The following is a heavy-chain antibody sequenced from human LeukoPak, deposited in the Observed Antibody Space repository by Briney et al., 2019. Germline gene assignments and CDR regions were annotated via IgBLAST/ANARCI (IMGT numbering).Heavy chain of an antibody. J-gene: IGHJ4*02. CDR2: ISSNGGST. CDR3: AKPRLRGGYLFDY. CDR1: GFTFSSYA. V-gene: IGHV3-64*01. Sequence: GGSLRLSCTASGFTFSSYAMHWVRQAPGKGLEYVSAISSNGGSTYYANSVKGRFTISRDNSKNTLYLQMSSLRDEDTAVYYCAKPRLRGGYLFDYWGQGTLVTVSS. D-gene: IGHD5-12*01.